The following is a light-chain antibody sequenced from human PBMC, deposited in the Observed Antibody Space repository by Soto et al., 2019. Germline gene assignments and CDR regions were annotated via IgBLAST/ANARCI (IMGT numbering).Light chain of an antibody. CDR2: GAS. Sequence: EIVLTQSPGPLSLSPGERATLSCRASQSVSSSYLAWYQQKPGQAPRLLIYGASSRATGIPDRFSGSGSGTDFTLTISRLEPEDFAVYYCQQYGSSPETFGQGTKV. V-gene: IGKV3-20*01. CDR1: QSVSSSY. J-gene: IGKJ1*01. CDR3: QQYGSSPET.